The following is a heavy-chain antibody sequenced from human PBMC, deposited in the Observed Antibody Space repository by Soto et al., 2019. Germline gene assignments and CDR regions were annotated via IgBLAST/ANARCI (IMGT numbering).Heavy chain of an antibody. J-gene: IGHJ5*02. Sequence: GASLRLSCVPSGITYSSDGMESVRQAPGKELEWVSSISSSSSYIYYADSVKGRFTISRDNAKNSLHLQMHSLRAEDTAVYYCARDIMITFGGVIVNWFDPWGQGTLVTVSS. CDR2: ISSSSSYI. CDR1: GITYSSDG. V-gene: IGHV3-21*01. D-gene: IGHD3-16*02. CDR3: ARDIMITFGGVIVNWFDP.